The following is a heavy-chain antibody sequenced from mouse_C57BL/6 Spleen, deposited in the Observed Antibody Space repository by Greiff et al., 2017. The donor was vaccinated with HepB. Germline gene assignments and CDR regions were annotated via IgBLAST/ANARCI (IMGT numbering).Heavy chain of an antibody. Sequence: SDAELVKPGASVKISCKVSGYTFTDHTIHWMKQRPEQGLEWIGYIYPRDGSTKYNEKFKGKATLTADKSPSTAYMQLNSLTSEDSAVYVWALYGSSPYYAMDYWGQGTSVTVSS. CDR2: IYPRDGST. V-gene: IGHV1-78*01. D-gene: IGHD1-1*01. J-gene: IGHJ4*01. CDR1: GYTFTDHT. CDR3: ALYGSSPYYAMDY.